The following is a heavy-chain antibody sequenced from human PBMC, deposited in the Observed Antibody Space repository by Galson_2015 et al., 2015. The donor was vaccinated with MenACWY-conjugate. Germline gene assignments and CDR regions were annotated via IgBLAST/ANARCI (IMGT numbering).Heavy chain of an antibody. CDR3: ARHDRTAPARSGAFDI. D-gene: IGHD2-2*01. Sequence: YYNSSLKSRVTISVDTSQNQFSLNLSSVTAADTAMYYCARHDRTAPARSGAFDIWGRGTMVTVSS. V-gene: IGHV4-39*01. J-gene: IGHJ3*02.